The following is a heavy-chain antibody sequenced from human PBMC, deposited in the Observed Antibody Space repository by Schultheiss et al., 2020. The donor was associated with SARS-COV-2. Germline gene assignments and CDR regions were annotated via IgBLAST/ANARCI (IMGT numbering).Heavy chain of an antibody. CDR3: AREHSGYSYGYGFDY. CDR2: IRSKANSYAT. D-gene: IGHD5-18*01. Sequence: GGSLRLSCAASGFTFSGSAMHWVRQASGKGLEWVSRIRSKANSYATAYAASVKGRFTISRDDSKNTAYLQMNSLKTEDTAVYYCAREHSGYSYGYGFDYWGQGTLVTVSS. J-gene: IGHJ4*02. CDR1: GFTFSGSA. V-gene: IGHV3-73*01.